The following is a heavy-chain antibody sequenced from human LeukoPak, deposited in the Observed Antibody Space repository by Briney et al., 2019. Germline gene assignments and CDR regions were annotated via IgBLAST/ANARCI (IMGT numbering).Heavy chain of an antibody. J-gene: IGHJ4*02. Sequence: GGSLRLSCAASGFTFSSYEMNWVRQAPGKGLEWVPYISSSGSTIYYADSVKGRFTISRDNAKNSLYLQMNSLRAEDTAVYYCARDPPPAYYYDSSGSLVGYWGQGTLVTVSS. V-gene: IGHV3-48*03. D-gene: IGHD3-22*01. CDR2: ISSSGSTI. CDR3: ARDPPPAYYYDSSGSLVGY. CDR1: GFTFSSYE.